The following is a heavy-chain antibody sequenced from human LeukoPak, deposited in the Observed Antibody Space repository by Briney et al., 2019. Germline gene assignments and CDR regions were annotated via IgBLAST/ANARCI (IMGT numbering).Heavy chain of an antibody. CDR1: GYSFTSNY. V-gene: IGHV1-46*01. J-gene: IGHJ4*02. D-gene: IGHD3-3*01. CDR2: ISPSGGST. Sequence: ASVKVSCKAFGYSFTSNYMHWVRQAPGQGPEWMGVISPSGGSTTYAQKFQGRVTLTRDMSTSTDYLELSSLRSEDTAVYYCATEVLEWPNLYYWGVDYWGQGTLVTVSS. CDR3: ATEVLEWPNLYYWGVDY.